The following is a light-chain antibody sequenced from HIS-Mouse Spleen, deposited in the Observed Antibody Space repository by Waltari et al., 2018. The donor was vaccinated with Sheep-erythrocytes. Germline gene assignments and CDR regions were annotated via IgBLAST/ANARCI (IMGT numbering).Light chain of an antibody. Sequence: EIVLPQSPATLSLSPGERATLSCRASQSVSSYLAWYQQKPGQAPRLLNYDASNMANGIPARFSGSGSGKDVTLTSSSLEPEDFAVYYCQQRSNWPLTFGGGTKVEIK. CDR1: QSVSSY. J-gene: IGKJ4*01. V-gene: IGKV3-11*01. CDR2: DAS. CDR3: QQRSNWPLT.